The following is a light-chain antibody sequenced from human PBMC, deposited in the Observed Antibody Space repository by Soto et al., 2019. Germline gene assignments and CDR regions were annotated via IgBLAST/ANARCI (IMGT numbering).Light chain of an antibody. CDR1: QSISDN. V-gene: IGKV3-15*01. J-gene: IGKJ1*01. Sequence: EIVMTQSPATLSVSPGERATLSCRATQSISDNLAWYQHKPGQAPRLLIYGGSTRATGIPARFSGSGSGTEFTLTISSLQSEDFAVYYCQHYNNWPPTWTFGQGTKVEIK. CDR3: QHYNNWPPTWT. CDR2: GGS.